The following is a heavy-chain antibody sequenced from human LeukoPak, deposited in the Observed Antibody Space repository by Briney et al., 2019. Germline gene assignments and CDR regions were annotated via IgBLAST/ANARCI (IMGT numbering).Heavy chain of an antibody. V-gene: IGHV4-39*01. CDR2: IYYSGST. Sequence: PSETLSLTCTVSGGSISSSSYYWGWIRQPPGKGLEWIGSIYYSGSTYYNPSLKSRVTISVDTSRNQFSLKLSSVTATDTAVYYCARQGLGRGYSGYDQRRLDYWGQGTLVTVSS. CDR3: ARQGLGRGYSGYDQRRLDY. D-gene: IGHD5-12*01. J-gene: IGHJ4*02. CDR1: GGSISSSSYY.